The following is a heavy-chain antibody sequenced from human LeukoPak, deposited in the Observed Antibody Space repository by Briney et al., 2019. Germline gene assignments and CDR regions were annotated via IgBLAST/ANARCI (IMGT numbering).Heavy chain of an antibody. CDR1: GGTFSSYA. J-gene: IGHJ6*03. CDR2: IIPIFGTA. Sequence: SVKVSCKASGGTFSSYAISWVRQAPGQGLEWMGGIIPIFGTANYAQKFQGRVTITTDDSTSTAYMELSSLRSDDTAVYYCARHQGLYCSSTSCYAPYYYYMDVWGKGTTVTVSS. D-gene: IGHD2-2*01. V-gene: IGHV1-69*05. CDR3: ARHQGLYCSSTSCYAPYYYYMDV.